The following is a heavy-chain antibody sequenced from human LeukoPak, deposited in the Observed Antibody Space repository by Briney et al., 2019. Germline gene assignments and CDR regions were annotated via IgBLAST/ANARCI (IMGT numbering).Heavy chain of an antibody. V-gene: IGHV3-7*01. CDR2: IKQDGSEK. CDR1: GFTFSSYW. D-gene: IGHD6-13*01. CDR3: ARDSIRQQLYYFDY. Sequence: GGSLRLSCAASGFTFSSYWMSWVRQTPGEGLEWVAIIKQDGSEKYYVDSVKGRFTISRDNAKNSLYLQMNSLRAEDTAVYYCARDSIRQQLYYFDYWGQGTLVTVSS. J-gene: IGHJ4*02.